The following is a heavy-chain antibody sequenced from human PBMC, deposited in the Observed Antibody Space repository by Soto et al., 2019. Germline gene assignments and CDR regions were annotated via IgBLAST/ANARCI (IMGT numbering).Heavy chain of an antibody. CDR1: GFTFSSFG. CDR2: ISYDGNNK. Sequence: VHLVESGGGVVQPGRSLRLSCAASGFTFSSFGMHWVRQAPGKGLEWVAVISYDGNNKYYADSVKGRFTISRDNSKNTLYLQMNSLRAEDTAVYFCAKEKLYQAQIAAHRGMDVWGQGTAVTVSS. D-gene: IGHD6-6*01. CDR3: AKEKLYQAQIAAHRGMDV. V-gene: IGHV3-30*18. J-gene: IGHJ6*02.